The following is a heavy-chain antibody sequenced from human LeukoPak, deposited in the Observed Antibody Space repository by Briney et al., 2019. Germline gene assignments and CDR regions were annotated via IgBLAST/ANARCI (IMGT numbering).Heavy chain of an antibody. D-gene: IGHD2-8*01. CDR3: AANGYYSIDV. Sequence: PSGSLSLTCAVSGGSISSTEWRCWVREPPGRGLEWIGEIVHTGDTNYNPSLKSRITISGDKSQNPFHLQLNNLTAADTAVSYGAANGYYSIDVWGKGTTVTVSS. V-gene: IGHV4-4*02. CDR1: GGSISSTEW. J-gene: IGHJ6*03. CDR2: IVHTGDT.